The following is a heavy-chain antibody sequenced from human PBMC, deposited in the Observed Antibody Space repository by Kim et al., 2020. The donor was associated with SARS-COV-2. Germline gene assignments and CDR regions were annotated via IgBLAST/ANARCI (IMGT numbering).Heavy chain of an antibody. Sequence: ASVKVSCKASGYTFTSYAMHWVRQAPGQRLEWMGWINAGNGNTKYSQKFQGRVTITRDTSASTAYMELSSLRSEDTAVYYCARERVSYVDLYYYGMDVWGQGTTVTVSS. CDR2: INAGNGNT. D-gene: IGHD3-16*01. J-gene: IGHJ6*02. CDR1: GYTFTSYA. CDR3: ARERVSYVDLYYYGMDV. V-gene: IGHV1-3*01.